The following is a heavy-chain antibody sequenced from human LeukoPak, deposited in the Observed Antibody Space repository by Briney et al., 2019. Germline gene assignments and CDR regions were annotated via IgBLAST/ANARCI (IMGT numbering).Heavy chain of an antibody. V-gene: IGHV3-23*01. D-gene: IGHD5-24*01. CDR2: ISPGADIT. J-gene: IGHJ5*02. CDR1: GFTFSIHG. CDR3: AKDCGWLHFCS. Sequence: PGGTLRLSCAASGFTFSIHGMNWVRQAPGKGLEWVSGISPGADITYYAESVKGRFTISRDNSKNTLYLQINTLRAEDTAIYYCAKDCGWLHFCSWGQGTLVTASS.